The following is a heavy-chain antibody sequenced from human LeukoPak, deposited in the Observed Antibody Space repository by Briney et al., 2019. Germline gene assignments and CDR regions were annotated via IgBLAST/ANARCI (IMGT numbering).Heavy chain of an antibody. D-gene: IGHD3-22*01. V-gene: IGHV4-61*02. CDR3: ARSLSPDSSGYSRAFDY. CDR2: IYTSGST. Sequence: SQTLSLTCTVSGGSISSGSYYWSWIRQPAGKGLEWIGRIYTSGSTNYNPSLKSRVTISVDTSKNQFSLKLNSVTAADTAVYYCARSLSPDSSGYSRAFDYWGQGTLVTVSS. J-gene: IGHJ4*02. CDR1: GGSISSGSYY.